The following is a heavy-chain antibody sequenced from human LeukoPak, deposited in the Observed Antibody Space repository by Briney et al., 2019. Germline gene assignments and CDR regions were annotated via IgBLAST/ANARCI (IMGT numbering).Heavy chain of an antibody. J-gene: IGHJ3*02. CDR3: ARDLIDGGAFDI. Sequence: GGSLRLSCAASGFTFRNYLMNWVRQAPGKGLEWVSFISSTGGTIYYADSVKGRFTISRDNAKNSLYLQMNSLRAEDTAVYYCARDLIDGGAFDIWGQGTMVTVSS. CDR1: GFTFRNYL. CDR2: ISSTGGTI. V-gene: IGHV3-48*04. D-gene: IGHD3-10*01.